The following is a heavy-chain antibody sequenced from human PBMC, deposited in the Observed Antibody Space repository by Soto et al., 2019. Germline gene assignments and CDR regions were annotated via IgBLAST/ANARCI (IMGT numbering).Heavy chain of an antibody. Sequence: QVQLQLSGPGLMKPSQTLSLTCAISGDSVSSNSAGWNWVRQTPSRGLEWLGRTYYKSKWFNNYAPSVKSRITINPDTSQNQFSLQLDSVTPEDTAVYYCARGSWDDVSGHYYMDVWGKGTTVTVSS. CDR1: GDSVSSNSAG. CDR3: ARGSWDDVSGHYYMDV. CDR2: TYYKSKWFN. V-gene: IGHV6-1*01. D-gene: IGHD5-12*01. J-gene: IGHJ6*03.